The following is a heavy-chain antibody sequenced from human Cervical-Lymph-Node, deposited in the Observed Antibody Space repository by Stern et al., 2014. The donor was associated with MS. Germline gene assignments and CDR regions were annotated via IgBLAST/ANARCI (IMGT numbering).Heavy chain of an antibody. J-gene: IGHJ6*02. CDR3: TKDLYSSSSFNGMDV. D-gene: IGHD6-6*01. V-gene: IGHV3-9*01. CDR2: ISWSSGTI. Sequence: EVQLVESGGGLVQPGRSLGLSCAASGFTFDDYAMRWVRPAPGKGLEWVSTISWSSGTIAYADSVKGRFTISRDHAKNSLYLQMNSLRVEDTALYYCTKDLYSSSSFNGMDVWGQGTTVTVSS. CDR1: GFTFDDYA.